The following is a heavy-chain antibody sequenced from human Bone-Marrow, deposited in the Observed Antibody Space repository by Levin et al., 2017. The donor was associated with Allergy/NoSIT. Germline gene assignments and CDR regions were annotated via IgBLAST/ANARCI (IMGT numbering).Heavy chain of an antibody. CDR1: GGSISSTTYY. Sequence: SQTLSLTCTVSGGSISSTTYYWAWIRQPPGKGLEWLGTITYSGSAYYNPSLRSRLSMSVDTANNQFSLKVSSVTAADTAVYYCARDQGGPKKNDAFDIWGQGTMVTVSS. CDR3: ARDQGGPKKNDAFDI. V-gene: IGHV4-39*07. D-gene: IGHD2-15*01. CDR2: ITYSGSA. J-gene: IGHJ3*02.